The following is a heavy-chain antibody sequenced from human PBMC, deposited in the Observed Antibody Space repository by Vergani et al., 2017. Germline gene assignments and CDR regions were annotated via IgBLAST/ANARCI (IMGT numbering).Heavy chain of an antibody. CDR2: ISSSGSTI. CDR1: GFTFSSYE. D-gene: IGHD7-27*01. Sequence: EVQLVQSGGGLVQPGGSLRLSCAASGFTFSSYELNWVRQAPGKGLEWVSYISSSGSTIYYADSMKGRFIISRDNAKNSLYLQMNSLRAEETAVYYCARLANWGWGPYYYYYMDVWGKGTTVTVSS. V-gene: IGHV3-48*03. J-gene: IGHJ6*03. CDR3: ARLANWGWGPYYYYYMDV.